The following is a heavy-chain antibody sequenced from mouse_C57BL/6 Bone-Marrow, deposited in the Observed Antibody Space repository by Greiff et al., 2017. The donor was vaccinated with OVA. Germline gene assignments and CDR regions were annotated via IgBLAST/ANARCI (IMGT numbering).Heavy chain of an antibody. CDR3: ARDYYGSSSYYAMDY. J-gene: IGHJ4*01. V-gene: IGHV1-69*01. CDR2: IDPSDSYT. D-gene: IGHD1-1*01. CDR1: GYTFTSYW. Sequence: QVQLQQPGAELVMPGASVKLSCKASGYTFTSYWMHWVKQRPGQGLEWIGEIDPSDSYTKYNQKFKGKSTLTVDKSSSQAYMQLSSLTSEDSAVYYCARDYYGSSSYYAMDYWGQGTSVTVSS.